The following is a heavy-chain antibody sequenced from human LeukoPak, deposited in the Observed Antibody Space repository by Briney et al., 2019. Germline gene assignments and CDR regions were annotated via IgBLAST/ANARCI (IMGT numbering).Heavy chain of an antibody. Sequence: PGGSLRLSCAASGFTFSSYSMNWVRQAPGKGLEWVSSISSSSSYIYYADSVKGRFTISRDNAKNSLYLQMNSLRAEDTAVYYCARGGIQLWSAGFDYWGQGTLVTVSS. J-gene: IGHJ4*02. CDR2: ISSSSSYI. D-gene: IGHD5-18*01. V-gene: IGHV3-21*01. CDR1: GFTFSSYS. CDR3: ARGGIQLWSAGFDY.